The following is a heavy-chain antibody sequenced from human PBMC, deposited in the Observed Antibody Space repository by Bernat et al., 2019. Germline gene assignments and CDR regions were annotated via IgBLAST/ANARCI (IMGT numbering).Heavy chain of an antibody. J-gene: IGHJ4*02. CDR2: IWYDGSNK. D-gene: IGHD2-8*02. CDR1: GFTFSSYG. V-gene: IGHV3-33*01. CDR3: AREYCTGGVCSSFDY. Sequence: QVQLVESGGGVVQPGRSLRLSCAASGFTFSSYGMHWVRQAPGKGLEWVAVIWYDGSNKYYADSGKGRFTISRDNSKTTLYLQMNSLRAEDTAVYYCAREYCTGGVCSSFDYWGQGTLVTVSS.